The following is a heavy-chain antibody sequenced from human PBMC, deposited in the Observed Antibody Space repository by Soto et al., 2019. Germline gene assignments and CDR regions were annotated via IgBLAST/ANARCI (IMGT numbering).Heavy chain of an antibody. J-gene: IGHJ3*02. CDR3: ARVARTGTTSDAFDI. D-gene: IGHD1-7*01. V-gene: IGHV1-46*01. CDR1: GYTFTSYY. Sequence: ASVKVSCKASGYTFTSYYMHWVRQAPGQGLEWMGIINPSGGSTSYAQKFQGRVTMTGDTSTSTVYMELSSLRSEDTAVYYCARVARTGTTSDAFDIWGQGTMVTVSS. CDR2: INPSGGST.